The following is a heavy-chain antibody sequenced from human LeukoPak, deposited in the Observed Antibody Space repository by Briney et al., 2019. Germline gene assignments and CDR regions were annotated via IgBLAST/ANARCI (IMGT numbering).Heavy chain of an antibody. D-gene: IGHD5/OR15-5a*01. Sequence: GGSLRLSCVVSGCSFSTFWMSWVRQAPGKGLEWVANIKQDGSEKYYVDSVKGRFTISRDNAKNSLYLQMNSLRAEDTAVYYCAREYLRPWYYCMDVWGKGTTVTVSS. CDR3: AREYLRPWYYCMDV. CDR2: IKQDGSEK. CDR1: GCSFSTFW. V-gene: IGHV3-7*01. J-gene: IGHJ6*03.